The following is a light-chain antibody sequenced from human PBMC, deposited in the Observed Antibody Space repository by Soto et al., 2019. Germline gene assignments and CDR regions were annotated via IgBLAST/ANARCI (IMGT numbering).Light chain of an antibody. Sequence: EIPVTQSPSSLSASVGDRVTITCRASQGISNYLAWYQQKPGKVPKLLIYAASTLQSGVPSRFSGSGSGTDFTLTISSLQPEDVATYYCQKYNSAPHTFGQGTKLEIK. J-gene: IGKJ2*01. CDR1: QGISNY. CDR2: AAS. CDR3: QKYNSAPHT. V-gene: IGKV1-27*01.